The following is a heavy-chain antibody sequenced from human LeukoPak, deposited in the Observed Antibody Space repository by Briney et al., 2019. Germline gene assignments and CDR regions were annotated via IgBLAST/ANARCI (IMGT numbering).Heavy chain of an antibody. V-gene: IGHV6-1*01. CDR2: TYYKSKWYN. CDR1: GDSVSTNSGA. CDR3: ARGGGYRELDY. Sequence: SQTLSLTCAISGDSVSTNSGAWTWIRQSPSRGLEWLGRTYYKSKWYNDYAVSVKSRISINPDTSKNPFSLQLNSVTPEDTAVYYCARGGGYRELDYWGQGTPVTVSS. J-gene: IGHJ4*02. D-gene: IGHD5-18*01.